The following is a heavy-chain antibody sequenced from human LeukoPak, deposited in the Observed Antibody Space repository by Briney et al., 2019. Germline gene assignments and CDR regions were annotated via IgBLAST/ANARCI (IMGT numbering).Heavy chain of an antibody. Sequence: SETLSLTCAVSGYSISSGYYWGWIRQPPGKGLEWIRSIYHSGSTYYNPSLKSRVTISVDTSKNQFSLKVSSVTAADTAVYYCARRNYYYMDVWGKGTTVTVSS. V-gene: IGHV4-38-2*01. CDR2: IYHSGST. CDR3: ARRNYYYMDV. CDR1: GYSISSGYY. J-gene: IGHJ6*03.